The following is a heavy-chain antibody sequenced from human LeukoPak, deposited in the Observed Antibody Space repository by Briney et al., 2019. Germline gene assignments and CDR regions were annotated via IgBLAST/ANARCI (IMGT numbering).Heavy chain of an antibody. CDR3: AQGGYFAFDF. J-gene: IGHJ3*01. V-gene: IGHV3-23*01. CDR1: GFAFSTYD. D-gene: IGHD2-2*03. CDR2: INRSGGK. Sequence: PGGSLRLSCVASGFAFSTYDMQWVRQAPGKGLEWVSGINRSGGKYYTDSVKGRFTISRDNSKSTLYLEMNSLRADDTAVYYCAQGGYFAFDFWGQGTMLTVSS.